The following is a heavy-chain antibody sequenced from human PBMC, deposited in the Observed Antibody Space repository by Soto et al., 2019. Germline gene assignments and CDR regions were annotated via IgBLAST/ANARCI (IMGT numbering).Heavy chain of an antibody. V-gene: IGHV4-39*01. Sequence: QLHLQQSGPGLVKPSETLSLTCTVSGGSITSSSYYWGWIRQPPVKVLEWIVSIYYSGSTYYNPCVKSRVIISVNTSKNRFTLKLSAVTAADTAVYYCARLGGVTIFGANWFDPWGQGTMVTVS. CDR2: IYYSGST. CDR1: GGSITSSSYY. CDR3: ARLGGVTIFGANWFDP. D-gene: IGHD3-3*01. J-gene: IGHJ5*02.